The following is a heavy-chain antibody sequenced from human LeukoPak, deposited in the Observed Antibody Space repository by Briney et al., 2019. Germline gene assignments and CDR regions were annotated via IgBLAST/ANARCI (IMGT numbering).Heavy chain of an antibody. CDR1: GFRFSRFW. V-gene: IGHV5-51*01. Sequence: GESLKISCQGSGFRFSRFWIAWVRQMPGKGLECMGIIYVGDSDTRYSPAFQGQVTISADKSTSAVYLQWSSLKASDTAIYYCARLPGEILGPKRAVAFDVWGQGTVVTVS. CDR2: IYVGDSDT. CDR3: ARLPGEILGPKRAVAFDV. D-gene: IGHD1-26*01. J-gene: IGHJ3*01.